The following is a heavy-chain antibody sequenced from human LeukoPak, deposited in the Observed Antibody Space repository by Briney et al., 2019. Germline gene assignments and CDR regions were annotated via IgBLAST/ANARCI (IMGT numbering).Heavy chain of an antibody. D-gene: IGHD7-27*01. CDR3: ASYNWGNWMDA. CDR2: IKQDGSET. J-gene: IGHJ5*02. Sequence: QPGWSLRLSCAATGFTFRSYWVNGVRHPPGKSVWWVAGIKQDGSETLYVDSVRGRFTISRDNAQNSLYLQMNSLRAEDTAVYYCASYNWGNWMDAWGQGTLVTVSS. V-gene: IGHV3-7*01. CDR1: GFTFRSYW.